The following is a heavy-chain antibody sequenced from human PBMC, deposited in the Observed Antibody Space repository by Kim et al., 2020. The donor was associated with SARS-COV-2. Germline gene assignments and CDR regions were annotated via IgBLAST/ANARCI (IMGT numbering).Heavy chain of an antibody. CDR1: GFTFSSYA. Sequence: GGSLRLSCAASGFTFSSYAMHWVRQAPGKGLEWVAVISYDGSNKYYADSVKGRFTISRDNSKNTLYLQMNSLRAEDTAVYYCARDWRTTVTSVAFDIWG. J-gene: IGHJ3*02. CDR2: ISYDGSNK. V-gene: IGHV3-30*04. CDR3: ARDWRTTVTSVAFDI. D-gene: IGHD4-17*01.